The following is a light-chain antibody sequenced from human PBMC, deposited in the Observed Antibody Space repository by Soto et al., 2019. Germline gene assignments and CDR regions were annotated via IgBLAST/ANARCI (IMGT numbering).Light chain of an antibody. CDR3: SSYTSSSTVI. CDR1: SSDVGGYNY. CDR2: EVN. J-gene: IGLJ2*01. Sequence: QSALTQPASVSGSPGQSITISCTGTSSDVGGYNYVAWYQQYPGKAPKLMIYEVNNRPSGVSNRFSGSKSGNTASLTISGLQAEDEADYYCSSYTSSSTVIFGGGTQLTVL. V-gene: IGLV2-14*01.